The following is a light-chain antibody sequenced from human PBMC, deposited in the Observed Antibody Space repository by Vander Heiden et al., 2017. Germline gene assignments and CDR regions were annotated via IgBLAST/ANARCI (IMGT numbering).Light chain of an antibody. CDR1: QDITNY. CDR3: QQLNTYPPS. J-gene: IGKJ4*01. CDR2: AAS. Sequence: DIQLTQSPSFLSASVGDRVTITCRASQDITNYLAWYQQKPGKAPELLIYAASILQSGVPSRISRSRSGTEITLTISSLHPEEIATYFCQQLNTYPPSFGGGTKVEI. V-gene: IGKV1-9*01.